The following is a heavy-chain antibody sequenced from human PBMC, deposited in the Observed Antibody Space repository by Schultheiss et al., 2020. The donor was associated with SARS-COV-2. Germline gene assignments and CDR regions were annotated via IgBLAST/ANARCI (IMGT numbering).Heavy chain of an antibody. V-gene: IGHV4-59*08. CDR3: ARLGITGTSYY. J-gene: IGHJ4*02. CDR2: IYYSGST. CDR1: GGSISSYY. Sequence: SETLSLTCTVSGGSISSYYWSWIRQPAGKGLEWIGYIYYSGSTNYNPSLKSRVTISVDTSKNQFSLKLSSVTAADTAVYYCARLGITGTSYYWGQGTLVTVSS. D-gene: IGHD1-7*01.